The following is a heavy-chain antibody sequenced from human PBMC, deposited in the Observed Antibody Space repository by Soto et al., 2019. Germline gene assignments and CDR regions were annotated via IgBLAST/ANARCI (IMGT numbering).Heavy chain of an antibody. Sequence: QVQLVESGGGVVQPGRSLRLSCAASGFTFSSYGMHWVRQAPGKGLEWVAVISYDGSNKYYADSVKGRFTISRDNSKNTLYLQMNSLRAEDTAVYYCAKDSERYCSGSSCTLFDYWGQGTLVTVSS. D-gene: IGHD2-15*01. CDR1: GFTFSSYG. J-gene: IGHJ4*02. CDR2: ISYDGSNK. CDR3: AKDSERYCSGSSCTLFDY. V-gene: IGHV3-30*18.